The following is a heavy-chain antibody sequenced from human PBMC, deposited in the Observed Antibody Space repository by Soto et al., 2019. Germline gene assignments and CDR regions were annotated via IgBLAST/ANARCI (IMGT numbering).Heavy chain of an antibody. J-gene: IGHJ4*02. D-gene: IGHD2-21*02. Sequence: VQLLESGGGLVQPGGSLRLSCAASGFTFSSYAMSWFRQAPGRGLEWVSAISGSGGGTYYADSVKGRFTISRDTSKNTLYLQMNSLRAEDTALYYCAKDDSVRTVFDYWGQGTLVTVSS. CDR3: AKDDSVRTVFDY. CDR2: ISGSGGGT. V-gene: IGHV3-23*01. CDR1: GFTFSSYA.